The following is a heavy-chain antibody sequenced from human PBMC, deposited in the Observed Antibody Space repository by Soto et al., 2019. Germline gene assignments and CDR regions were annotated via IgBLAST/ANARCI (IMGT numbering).Heavy chain of an antibody. CDR2: TYYRSKWYN. J-gene: IGHJ4*02. CDR1: GDSVSSNSAA. CDR3: ARDGDYYGSGSYPLFDY. V-gene: IGHV6-1*01. D-gene: IGHD3-10*01. Sequence: SQTLSLTCAISGDSVSSNSAAWNWIRQSPSRGLEWLGRTYYRSKWYNDYAVSVKSRITINPDTSKNQFSLQLNSVTPEDTAVYYCARDGDYYGSGSYPLFDYWGQGTLVTVSS.